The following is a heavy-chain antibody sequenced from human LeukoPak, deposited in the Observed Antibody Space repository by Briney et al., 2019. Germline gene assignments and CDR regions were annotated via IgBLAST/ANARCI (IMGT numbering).Heavy chain of an antibody. CDR3: ASSPRYCSSTSCYLNYFDY. CDR2: INHSGST. V-gene: IGHV4-34*01. J-gene: IGHJ4*02. Sequence: SETLSLTCAVYGGSFSGYYWSWLRQPPGKGLEWIGEINHSGSTNYNPSLKSRVTISVDTSKNQFSLKLSSVTAADTAVYYCASSPRYCSSTSCYLNYFDYWGQGTLVTVSS. CDR1: GGSFSGYY. D-gene: IGHD2-2*01.